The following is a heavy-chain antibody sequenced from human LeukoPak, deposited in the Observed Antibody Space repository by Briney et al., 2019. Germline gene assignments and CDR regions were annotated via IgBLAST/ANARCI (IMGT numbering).Heavy chain of an antibody. Sequence: SETLSLTCTVSGGSPNTPNYYWGWIRQTPGKGLEWIGSIYHSGSTYYNPSLKSRVTISVDTSKNQFSLKLSSVTAADTAVYYCARVVSGYDLIDYWGQGTLVTVSS. V-gene: IGHV4-39*07. CDR2: IYHSGST. J-gene: IGHJ4*02. D-gene: IGHD5-12*01. CDR1: GGSPNTPNYY. CDR3: ARVVSGYDLIDY.